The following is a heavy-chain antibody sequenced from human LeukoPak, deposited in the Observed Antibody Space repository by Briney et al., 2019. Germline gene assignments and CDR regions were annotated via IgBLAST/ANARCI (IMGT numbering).Heavy chain of an antibody. Sequence: PSETLSLTCTVSGYSISSGYYWGWIRQPPGKGLEWIGSIYYSGSTYYNPSLKSRVTISVDTSKNQFSLKLSSVTAADTAVYYCARHPLGVGATYNFDYWGQGTLVTVSS. D-gene: IGHD1-26*01. CDR1: GYSISSGYY. V-gene: IGHV4-38-2*02. CDR3: ARHPLGVGATYNFDY. J-gene: IGHJ4*02. CDR2: IYYSGST.